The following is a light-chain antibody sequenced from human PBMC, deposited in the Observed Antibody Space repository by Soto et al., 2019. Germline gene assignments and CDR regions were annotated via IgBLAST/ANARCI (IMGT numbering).Light chain of an antibody. CDR3: QQYNSYET. CDR1: QSISSW. CDR2: KAS. Sequence: DIQMTQSPSTLSASVGDRVTITCRASQSISSWLAWYQQKPGKAPKLLIYKASSLESGVPSRFSGSGSGTEFTLTISSLQPDDFATYYCQQYNSYETFGRGTKVDNK. V-gene: IGKV1-5*03. J-gene: IGKJ1*01.